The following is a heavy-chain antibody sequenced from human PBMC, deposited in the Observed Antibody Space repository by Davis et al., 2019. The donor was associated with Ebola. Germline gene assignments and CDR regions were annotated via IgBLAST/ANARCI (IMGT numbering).Heavy chain of an antibody. CDR2: ITSDNAGL. CDR3: ARSHPYTSSWSGNDF. Sequence: SLKISCGSSGLIFDDYAMHWFRHVPGKGLEWVSGITSDNAGLGYADSVKGRFTISRDNAKDSLYLQMNSLRTEDTAVYYCARSHPYTSSWSGNDFWGQGALVSVSS. V-gene: IGHV3-9*01. D-gene: IGHD3-3*01. CDR1: GLIFDDYA. J-gene: IGHJ4*02.